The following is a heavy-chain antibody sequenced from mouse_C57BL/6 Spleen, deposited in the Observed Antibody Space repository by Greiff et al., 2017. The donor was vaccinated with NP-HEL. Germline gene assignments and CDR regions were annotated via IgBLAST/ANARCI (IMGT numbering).Heavy chain of an antibody. CDR2: INPNNGGT. CDR1: GYTFTDYY. CDR3: ASGGYYPFAY. Sequence: VQLQQSGPELVKPGASVKISCKASGYTFTDYYMNWVKQSHGKSLEWLGDINPNNGGTSYNQKFKGKATLTVDKSSSTAYMELRSLTSEDSAVYYCASGGYYPFAYWGQGTLVTVSA. V-gene: IGHV1-26*01. D-gene: IGHD2-3*01. J-gene: IGHJ3*01.